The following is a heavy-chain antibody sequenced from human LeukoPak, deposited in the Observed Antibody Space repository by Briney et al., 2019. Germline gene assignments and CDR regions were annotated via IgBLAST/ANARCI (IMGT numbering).Heavy chain of an antibody. CDR2: ISSSSSTI. Sequence: GGSLRLSCAASGFTFSSYGMTWVRQAPGKGLEWVSYISSSSSTIYYADSVKGRFTISRDNAKNSLYLQLNSLRAEDTAVYYRARDFTSADAFDIWGQGTMVTVSS. J-gene: IGHJ3*02. V-gene: IGHV3-48*01. CDR1: GFTFSSYG. CDR3: ARDFTSADAFDI.